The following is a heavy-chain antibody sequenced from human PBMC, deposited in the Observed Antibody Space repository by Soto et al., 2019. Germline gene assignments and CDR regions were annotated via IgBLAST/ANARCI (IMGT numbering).Heavy chain of an antibody. CDR2: ITGSSSNL. J-gene: IGHJ4*02. D-gene: IGHD3-9*01. CDR1: GFTYSDYA. V-gene: IGHV3-23*01. Sequence: EVQLLESGGGLEQPGGSLRLSCAAYGFTYSDYAMSWVRQAPGKGLEWVTTITGSSSNLYYTDSVKGRFAISRDNSRNILFLQMNSLTAEDTAVYYCAKGGAVYGLLTHDYWGQGTLVTVSS. CDR3: AKGGAVYGLLTHDY.